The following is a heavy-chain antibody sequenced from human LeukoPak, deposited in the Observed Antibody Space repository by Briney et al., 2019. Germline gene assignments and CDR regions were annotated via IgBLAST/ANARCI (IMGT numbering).Heavy chain of an antibody. CDR3: AADLSNPRMGASYLDS. Sequence: GASVKVSCKASGFTSTNFAVQWVRQARGQRLEWIGRIIVGSGATKCAQDFQERVTITRDLSTSTLHMELRSLTSEDTAVYYCAADLSNPRMGASYLDSWGQGTLVTVSS. D-gene: IGHD3-16*01. J-gene: IGHJ4*02. CDR2: IIVGSGAT. CDR1: GFTSTNFA. V-gene: IGHV1-58*01.